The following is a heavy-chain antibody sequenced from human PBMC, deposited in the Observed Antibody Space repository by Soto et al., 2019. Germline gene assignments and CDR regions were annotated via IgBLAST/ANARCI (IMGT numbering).Heavy chain of an antibody. J-gene: IGHJ6*02. D-gene: IGHD5-18*01. CDR3: AGWIQLQQYYYYGMDV. V-gene: IGHV4-4*02. Sequence: QVQLQESGPGLVKPSGTLSLTCAVSGGSISSSNWWSWVRQPPGKGLEWIGEIYHSGSTNYNPSLKSRVTISVDKSKNQCSLKLSSVTAADTAVYYGAGWIQLQQYYYYGMDVWGQGTTVTVSS. CDR1: GGSISSSNW. CDR2: IYHSGST.